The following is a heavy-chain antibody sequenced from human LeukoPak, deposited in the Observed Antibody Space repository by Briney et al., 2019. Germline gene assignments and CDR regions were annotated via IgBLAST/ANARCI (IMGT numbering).Heavy chain of an antibody. Sequence: SETLSLTCTVSGGSISSGGYYWSWIRQPPGKSLEWIGYIYHSGSTYYNPSLKSRLTISVDTSKNQFSLRLSSVTAADTAVYFCARYYCSATNCPGIDYWGQGTLVTVSS. J-gene: IGHJ4*02. CDR1: GGSISSGGYY. V-gene: IGHV4-30-2*05. D-gene: IGHD2-2*01. CDR2: IYHSGST. CDR3: ARYYCSATNCPGIDY.